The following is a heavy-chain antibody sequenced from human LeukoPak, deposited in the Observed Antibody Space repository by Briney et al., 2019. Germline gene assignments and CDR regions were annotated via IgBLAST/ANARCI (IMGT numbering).Heavy chain of an antibody. CDR3: ARDVTSPEAFDI. V-gene: IGHV3-7*01. J-gene: IGHJ3*02. CDR1: GFAFSGYS. Sequence: GGSLRLSCAVSGFAFSGYSMSWVRQAPGKGMEWVAKMNEYGSEIFYLDSVKGRFTISRDNAKNSLYLQMNSLRAEDTAVYYCARDVTSPEAFDIWGQGTMVTVSS. CDR2: MNEYGSEI. D-gene: IGHD2-21*02.